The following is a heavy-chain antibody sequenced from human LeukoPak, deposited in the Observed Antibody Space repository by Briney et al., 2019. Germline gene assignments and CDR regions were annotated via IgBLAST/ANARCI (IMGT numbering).Heavy chain of an antibody. Sequence: PGGSLRLSCAASGFTFSSYAMSWVRQAPGKGLEWVSAISGSGGSTYYADSVKGRFTISRDNSKNTLYLQMNSLRAEDTAVYYCARVLPASYYYYGMDVWGQGTTVTVSS. CDR2: ISGSGGST. CDR1: GFTFSSYA. J-gene: IGHJ6*02. V-gene: IGHV3-23*01. CDR3: ARVLPASYYYYGMDV.